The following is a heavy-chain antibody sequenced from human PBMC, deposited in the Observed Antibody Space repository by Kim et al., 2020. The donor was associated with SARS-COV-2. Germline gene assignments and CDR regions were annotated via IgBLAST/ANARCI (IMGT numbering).Heavy chain of an antibody. CDR2: K. D-gene: IGHD6-19*01. CDR3: ARDLWLVPSDY. Sequence: KYYVDSVKGRFTISRDNAKNSLYLQMNSLRAEDTAVYYCARDLWLVPSDYWGQGTLVTVSS. J-gene: IGHJ4*02. V-gene: IGHV3-7*01.